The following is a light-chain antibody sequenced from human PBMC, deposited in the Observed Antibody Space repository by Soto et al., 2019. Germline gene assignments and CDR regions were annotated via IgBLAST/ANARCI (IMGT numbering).Light chain of an antibody. CDR1: QSISRY. Sequence: DIQMTQSPSPLSASVGDRVTITCRASQSISRYLNWYQQKPGKAPKILIYGASTLQSGVPSRFSGSGSGTDFTLTISSLQPDDFATYYCKKSYSTPGFTFGGGTKVEIX. CDR3: KKSYSTPGFT. V-gene: IGKV1-39*01. CDR2: GAS. J-gene: IGKJ4*01.